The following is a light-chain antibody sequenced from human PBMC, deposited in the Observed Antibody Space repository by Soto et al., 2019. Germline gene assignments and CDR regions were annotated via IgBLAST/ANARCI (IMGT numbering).Light chain of an antibody. J-gene: IGKJ2*01. CDR1: QSVSSN. CDR2: GAS. CDR3: QQYNKWPTYT. V-gene: IGKV3-15*01. Sequence: EIVMTQSPANLSVSPGERATLSCRASQSVSSNLAWYQQKPGQGPRLLIYGASTRATSIPARFSGSGSGTEFTLPINSLQSEDFAVYYCQQYNKWPTYTFGQGTKLEIK.